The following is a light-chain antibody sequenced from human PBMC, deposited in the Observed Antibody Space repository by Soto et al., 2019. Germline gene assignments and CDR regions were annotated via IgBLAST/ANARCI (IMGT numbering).Light chain of an antibody. V-gene: IGLV2-14*01. Sequence: QSVLTQPASVSGSPGQSITISCTGTSSDVGGYDHVSWYQQHPGKAPKVLIYEVSYRPSGVSNRFSGSKSGSTASLTISGLQTEDEADYYCSSYTSSSTGGVFGGGTKLTVL. J-gene: IGLJ2*01. CDR3: SSYTSSSTGGV. CDR2: EVS. CDR1: SSDVGGYDH.